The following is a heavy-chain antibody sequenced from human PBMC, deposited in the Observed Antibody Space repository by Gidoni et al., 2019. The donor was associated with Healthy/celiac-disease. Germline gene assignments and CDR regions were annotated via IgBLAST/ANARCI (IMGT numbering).Heavy chain of an antibody. V-gene: IGHV4-61*02. J-gene: IGHJ2*01. CDR3: ARAAGGSYLKGYWYFDL. CDR2: IYTSGST. CDR1: GGSISSGSYY. D-gene: IGHD1-26*01. Sequence: QVQLQESGPGLVKPSQTLSLTCTVSGGSISSGSYYWSWIRQPAGKGLEWIGRIYTSGSTNYNPSLKSRVTMSGDTSKNQFSLKLSSVTAADTAVYYCARAAGGSYLKGYWYFDLWGRGTLVTVSS.